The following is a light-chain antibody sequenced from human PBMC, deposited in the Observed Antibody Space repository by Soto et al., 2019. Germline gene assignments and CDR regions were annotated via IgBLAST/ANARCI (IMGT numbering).Light chain of an antibody. CDR1: ASNIGANYD. V-gene: IGLV1-40*01. CDR3: QSYDFTLGAFWV. Sequence: QSALTQPPSVSGAPGQRVTISCTGGASNIGANYDVHWYQQLPGTAPKLLNYGTSNRPSGVPDRFSGSKSGTSASLAITGLQAEDEAHYFCQSYDFTLGAFWVFGGGTKVTV. J-gene: IGLJ3*02. CDR2: GTS.